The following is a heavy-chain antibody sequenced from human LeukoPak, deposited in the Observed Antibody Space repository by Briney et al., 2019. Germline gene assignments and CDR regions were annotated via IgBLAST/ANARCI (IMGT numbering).Heavy chain of an antibody. D-gene: IGHD3-9*01. CDR3: VRDQDWAFDY. CDR1: GFGFRNYG. CDR2: IRSSSSAL. V-gene: IGHV3-48*02. Sequence: GGSLRLSCAASGFGFRNYGMHWVRQAPGKGLEWVSYIRSSSSALYYADSVKGRFTISRDNAKNSLYLQMNSLRDEDTAVYYCVRDQDWAFDYWGQGALVTVSS. J-gene: IGHJ4*02.